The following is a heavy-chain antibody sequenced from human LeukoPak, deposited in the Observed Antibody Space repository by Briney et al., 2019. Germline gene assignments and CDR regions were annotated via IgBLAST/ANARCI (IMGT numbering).Heavy chain of an antibody. CDR2: INHSGST. CDR1: GGSFSGYY. V-gene: IGHV4-34*01. CDR3: AEGGGSGSYYRYYGMDV. Sequence: SETLSLTCAVYGGSFSGYYWSWIRQPPGKGLEWIGEINHSGSTNYNPSLKSRVTISVDTSKNQFPLKLSSVTAADTAVYYCAEGGGSGSYYRYYGMDVWGQGTTVTVSS. J-gene: IGHJ6*02. D-gene: IGHD3-10*01.